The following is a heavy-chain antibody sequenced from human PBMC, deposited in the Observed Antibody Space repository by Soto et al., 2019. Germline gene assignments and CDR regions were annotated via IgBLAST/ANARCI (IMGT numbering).Heavy chain of an antibody. CDR3: ATIPGYDSSGYYFDY. D-gene: IGHD3-22*01. J-gene: IGHJ4*02. CDR1: GFTFSSYG. V-gene: IGHV3-30*03. Sequence: PGGSLRLSCAASGFTFSSYGMHWVRQAPGKGLEWVAVISYDGSNKYYADSVKGRFTISRDNSKNTLYLQMNSLRAEDTAVYYCATIPGYDSSGYYFDYWGQGTLVTVSS. CDR2: ISYDGSNK.